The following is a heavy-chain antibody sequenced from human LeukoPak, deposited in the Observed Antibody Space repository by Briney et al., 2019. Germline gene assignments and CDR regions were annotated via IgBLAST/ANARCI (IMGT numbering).Heavy chain of an antibody. CDR2: INAGNGDT. D-gene: IGHD3-10*01. V-gene: IGHV1-3*01. Sequence: ASVKVSCKASGYTLTKFNVHWVRQAPGQSLEWLGWINAGNGDTKYALNFQDRVSITSDTSASTVYMELSSLTSEDTAVYFRARDGLLGTRDSENYGPYYFDYWGQGTLVTVSS. CDR3: ARDGLLGTRDSENYGPYYFDY. CDR1: GYTLTKFN. J-gene: IGHJ4*02.